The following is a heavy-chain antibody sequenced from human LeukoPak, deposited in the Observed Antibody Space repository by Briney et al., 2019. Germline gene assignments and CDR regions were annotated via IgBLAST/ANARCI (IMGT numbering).Heavy chain of an antibody. CDR2: INHSGST. D-gene: IGHD4-17*01. J-gene: IGHJ4*02. CDR1: GYSISSGYY. Sequence: SETLSLTCTVSGYSISSGYYWGWIRQPPGKGLEWIGEINHSGSTNYNPSLKSRVTISVDTSKNQFSLKLSSVTAADTAVYYCARGVGVRAVTTPFFDHWGQGTLVTVSS. V-gene: IGHV4-38-2*02. CDR3: ARGVGVRAVTTPFFDH.